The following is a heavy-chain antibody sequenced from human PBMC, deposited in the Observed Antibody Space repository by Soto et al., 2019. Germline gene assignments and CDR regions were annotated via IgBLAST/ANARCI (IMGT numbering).Heavy chain of an antibody. CDR3: ARVAAAAGTLYYFDY. V-gene: IGHV4-31*03. J-gene: IGHJ4*02. CDR1: GGSISSGGYY. D-gene: IGHD6-13*01. Sequence: SETLSLTCTVSGGSISSGGYYWSWIRQHPGKGLEWIGYIYYSGSTYYNPSLKSRVTISVDTSKNQFSLKLSSVTAADTAVYYCARVAAAAGTLYYFDYWGQGTLVTVSS. CDR2: IYYSGST.